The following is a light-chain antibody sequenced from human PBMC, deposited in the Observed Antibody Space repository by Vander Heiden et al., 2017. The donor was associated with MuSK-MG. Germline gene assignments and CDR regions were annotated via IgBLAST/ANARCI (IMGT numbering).Light chain of an antibody. V-gene: IGKV1-39*01. Sequence: DIQMTQSPSSLSASVGDRVTITCRASQSISSYLNWYQQKPGKAPKLLIYAASSLQSGVPSRFSGSGSGTDFTLTISRLQPEDFTTYYCQRCDSTPLTFGGGTRVEMK. J-gene: IGKJ4*01. CDR3: QRCDSTPLT. CDR1: QSISSY. CDR2: AAS.